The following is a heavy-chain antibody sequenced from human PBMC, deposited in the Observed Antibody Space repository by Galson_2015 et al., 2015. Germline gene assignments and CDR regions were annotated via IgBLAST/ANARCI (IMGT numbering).Heavy chain of an antibody. V-gene: IGHV5-51*01. J-gene: IGHJ4*02. D-gene: IGHD6-19*01. Sequence: QSGAEVKKPGESLKISCKGSGYGFTSYWIGWVRQMPGKGLEWMGIIYPSDSDTRYSPSFQGQVTISADKSISTAYLQWSSLKASDTAVYYCARQSIVVSGTVDYWGQGTLVTVSS. CDR1: GYGFTSYW. CDR2: IYPSDSDT. CDR3: ARQSIVVSGTVDY.